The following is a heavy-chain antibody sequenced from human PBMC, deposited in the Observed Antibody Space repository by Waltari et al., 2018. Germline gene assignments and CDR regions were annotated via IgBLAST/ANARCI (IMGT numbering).Heavy chain of an antibody. J-gene: IGHJ6*03. CDR2: INHSGSS. Sequence: QVQLQQWGAGLLKPSETLSLTCAVYGGSFSGYYWSWIRQPPGKGLEWIGEINHSGSSNYNPSLKSRFTISVDTSKNQFSLKLSSVTAADTAVYYCARGGKGNQDYYMDVWGKGTTVTISS. V-gene: IGHV4-34*01. CDR1: GGSFSGYY. CDR3: ARGGKGNQDYYMDV.